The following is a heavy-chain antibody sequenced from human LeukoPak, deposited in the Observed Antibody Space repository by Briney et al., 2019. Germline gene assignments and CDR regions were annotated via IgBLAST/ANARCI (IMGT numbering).Heavy chain of an antibody. D-gene: IGHD3-10*01. CDR2: ISYDGSNK. J-gene: IGHJ3*02. CDR3: ARSITMVRGVIVGAFDI. V-gene: IGHV3-30*04. CDR1: GFTFSSYA. Sequence: GGSLRLSWAAAGFTFSSYAMHWVRQAAGKGLEWVAVISYDGSNKYYADSVKGRFTISRDNSKNTLYLQMNSLRAEDTAVYYCARSITMVRGVIVGAFDIWGQGTMVTVSS.